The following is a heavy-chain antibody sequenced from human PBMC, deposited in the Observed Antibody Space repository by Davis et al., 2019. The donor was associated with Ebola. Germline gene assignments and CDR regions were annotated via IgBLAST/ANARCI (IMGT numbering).Heavy chain of an antibody. CDR1: GGSVTSYY. D-gene: IGHD6-19*01. CDR3: ARHSSGWSIGY. Sequence: MPSETLSLTCTVSGGSVTSYYWRWIRQSPGTGLEWIAYTSYSGSSNYTPSLKSRVTISVDMSKNQFSLKLSSVTAADTAVYYCARHSSGWSIGYWGQGTLVTVSS. J-gene: IGHJ4*02. V-gene: IGHV4-59*08. CDR2: TSYSGSS.